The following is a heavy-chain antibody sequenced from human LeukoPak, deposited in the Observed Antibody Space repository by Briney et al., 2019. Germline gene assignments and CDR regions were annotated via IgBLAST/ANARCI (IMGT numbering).Heavy chain of an antibody. V-gene: IGHV3-23*01. Sequence: GGSLRLSCAGSRFTFSTYATSWVRQAPGKGLEYVSVISTSGGSTYYADSVKGRFTISRDNSKNTLYLQMNSLRADDTAVYYCAKGRGNSGPMDYFDYWGQGTLVIVSS. CDR3: AKGRGNSGPMDYFDY. CDR1: RFTFSTYA. D-gene: IGHD5-12*01. J-gene: IGHJ4*02. CDR2: ISTSGGST.